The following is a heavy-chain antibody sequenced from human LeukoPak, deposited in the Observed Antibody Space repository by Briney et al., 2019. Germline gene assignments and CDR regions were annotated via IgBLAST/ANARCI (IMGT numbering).Heavy chain of an antibody. CDR1: GGSFSGYY. J-gene: IGHJ4*02. CDR2: INHSGST. Sequence: SETLSLTCAVYGGSFSGYYWSWIRQPPGKGLEWIGEINHSGSTHYNPSPKSRVTISVDTSKNQFFLRLTSVTAADTAVYYCARASGGYDPFDQWGTGTLVTVSS. D-gene: IGHD5-12*01. V-gene: IGHV4-34*01. CDR3: ARASGGYDPFDQ.